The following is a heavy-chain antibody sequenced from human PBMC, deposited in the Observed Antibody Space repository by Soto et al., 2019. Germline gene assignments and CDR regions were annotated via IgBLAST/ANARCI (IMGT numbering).Heavy chain of an antibody. CDR1: GGSISGCY. J-gene: IGHJ6*02. V-gene: IGHV4-59*08. Sequence: SETLSLTCTVSGGSISGCYWSWIRQPPGKGLEWIGYTYYSGSTNYNPSLKSRVTISVDTSKSQFSLKLSSVTAADTAVYYCARQREETGTYYDILTGPQDYYYYGMDVWGQGTTVTVSS. CDR2: TYYSGST. D-gene: IGHD3-9*01. CDR3: ARQREETGTYYDILTGPQDYYYYGMDV.